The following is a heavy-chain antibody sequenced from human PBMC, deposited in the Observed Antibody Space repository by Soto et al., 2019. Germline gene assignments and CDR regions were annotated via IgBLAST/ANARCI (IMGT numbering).Heavy chain of an antibody. D-gene: IGHD2-15*01. V-gene: IGHV1-18*04. CDR3: ARVSSSIVVVPDYGMDV. Sequence: QVQLVQSGVEVKKPGASGKVSCKASGYTFISHGISWVRQAPGQGLEWMGWISGKNGNTNYAQKLQGRVTLTTDTSTSTAYMELRSLRSDDTAVYYCARVSSSIVVVPDYGMDVWGQGTTVTVSS. CDR2: ISGKNGNT. CDR1: GYTFISHG. J-gene: IGHJ6*02.